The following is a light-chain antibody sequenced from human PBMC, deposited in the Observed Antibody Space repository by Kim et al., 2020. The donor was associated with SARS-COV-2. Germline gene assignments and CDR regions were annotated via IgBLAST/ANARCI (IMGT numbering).Light chain of an antibody. V-gene: IGKV1-39*01. J-gene: IGKJ1*01. CDR2: AAS. Sequence: DIQMTQSPSPLSASVGDRVTITCRASQSISSYLNWYQQKPGKAPKLLIYAASSLQSGVPSRFSSSGSGTDFTLTISSLQPEDFATYYCQQSYSTPPWTFGQGTKVDIK. CDR1: QSISSY. CDR3: QQSYSTPPWT.